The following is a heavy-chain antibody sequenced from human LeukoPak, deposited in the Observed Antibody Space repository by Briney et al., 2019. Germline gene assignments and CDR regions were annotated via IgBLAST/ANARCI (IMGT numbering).Heavy chain of an antibody. J-gene: IGHJ6*03. CDR3: AKTTMIVVGSYMDV. D-gene: IGHD3-22*01. CDR2: ISGSGGST. Sequence: PGGSLRLSCAASGFTFSSYAMSWVRQAPGKGLEWVSAISGSGGSTYYADSVKGRFTISRDNSKDTLYLQMNSLRAEDTAVYYCAKTTMIVVGSYMDVWGKGTTVTVSS. V-gene: IGHV3-23*01. CDR1: GFTFSSYA.